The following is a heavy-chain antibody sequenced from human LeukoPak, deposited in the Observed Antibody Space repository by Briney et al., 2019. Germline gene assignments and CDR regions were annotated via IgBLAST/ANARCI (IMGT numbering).Heavy chain of an antibody. Sequence: SQTLSLTCTVSGGSISSGDYYWSWIRQPPGKGLEWIGYIYYSGSTYYNPSLKSRVTISVDTSKNQLSLKLSSVTAADTAVYYCARVSCSSTSCYTGINEGYYYYYYMDVWGKGTTVTVSS. CDR3: ARVSCSSTSCYTGINEGYYYYYYMDV. J-gene: IGHJ6*03. V-gene: IGHV4-30-4*08. CDR2: IYYSGST. D-gene: IGHD2-2*02. CDR1: GGSISSGDYY.